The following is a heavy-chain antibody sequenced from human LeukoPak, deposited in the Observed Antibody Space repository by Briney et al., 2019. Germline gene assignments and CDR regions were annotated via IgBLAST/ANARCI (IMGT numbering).Heavy chain of an antibody. CDR3: ARDRNTDFWSGYYTNYCDY. D-gene: IGHD3-3*01. CDR2: IKQDGSGK. V-gene: IGHV3-7*01. Sequence: WSLRLSCAASGFTLSTYWMNWVRQPPGNGLEWVATIKQDGSGKYYVDSVKRLFTISRDNAKNSLYLQMNSLRAEDTAVYYCARDRNTDFWSGYYTNYCDYWGQGTLVTVSS. J-gene: IGHJ4*02. CDR1: GFTLSTYW.